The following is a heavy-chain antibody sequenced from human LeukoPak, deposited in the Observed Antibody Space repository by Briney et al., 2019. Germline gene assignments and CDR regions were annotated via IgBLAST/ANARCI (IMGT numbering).Heavy chain of an antibody. J-gene: IGHJ6*03. CDR2: IYYSGST. CDR1: EGSISSNSYY. V-gene: IGHV4-39*07. CDR3: ARGQEWLFYYMDV. Sequence: SETPSLTCTVSEGSISSNSYYWGWIRQPPGKGLEWIGSIYYSGSTNYNPSLKSRVTMSVDTSKNQFSLKLSSVTAADTAVYYCARGQEWLFYYMDVWGKGTTVTVSS. D-gene: IGHD3-3*01.